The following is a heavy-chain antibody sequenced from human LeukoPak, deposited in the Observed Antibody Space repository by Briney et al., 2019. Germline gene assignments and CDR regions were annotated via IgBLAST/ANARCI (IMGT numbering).Heavy chain of an antibody. D-gene: IGHD1-1*01. J-gene: IGHJ4*02. Sequence: GGSLRLSCAASGFTFSSYAMSWVRQAPGKGLEWVSSISSSSSYIYYADSVKGRFTISRDNAKNSLYLQMNSLRAEDTAVYYCARKTNGYFDYWGQGTLVTVSS. CDR3: ARKTNGYFDY. CDR1: GFTFSSYA. V-gene: IGHV3-21*01. CDR2: ISSSSSYI.